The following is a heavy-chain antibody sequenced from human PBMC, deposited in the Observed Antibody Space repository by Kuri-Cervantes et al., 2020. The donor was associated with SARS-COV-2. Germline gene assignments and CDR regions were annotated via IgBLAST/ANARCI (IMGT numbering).Heavy chain of an antibody. D-gene: IGHD2-2*01. Sequence: ASVKVSCKASGYTFTGYYMHWVRQAPGKGLEWMGGFDPEDGETIYAQKFQGRVTMTEDTSTDTAYMELSSLRSEDTAVYYCARAARRKYQLLLDDWGQGTLVTVSS. CDR2: FDPEDGET. CDR1: GYTFTGYY. V-gene: IGHV1-24*01. J-gene: IGHJ4*02. CDR3: ARAARRKYQLLLDD.